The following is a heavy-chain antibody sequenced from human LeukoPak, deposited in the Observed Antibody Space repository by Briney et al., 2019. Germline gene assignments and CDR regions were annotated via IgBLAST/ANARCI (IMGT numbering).Heavy chain of an antibody. D-gene: IGHD3-22*01. V-gene: IGHV3-66*01. Sequence: GGSLRLSCAASGFTVSSNYMSWVRQAPGKGLEWVSIIYSSRGTNYADSVKGRFTISRDNSKNTLYLQMNSLRAEDTAVYYCARGLQYYYDSSGYYIGFWGQGTLVTVSS. J-gene: IGHJ4*02. CDR2: IYSSRGT. CDR1: GFTVSSNY. CDR3: ARGLQYYYDSSGYYIGF.